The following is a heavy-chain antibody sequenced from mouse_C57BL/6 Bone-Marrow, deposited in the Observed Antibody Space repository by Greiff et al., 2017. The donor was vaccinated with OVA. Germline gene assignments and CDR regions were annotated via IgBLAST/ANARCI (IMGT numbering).Heavy chain of an antibody. CDR1: GYTFTSYW. CDR2: IDPSDSYT. Sequence: QVQLKQPGAELVMPGASVKLSCKASGYTFTSYWMHWVKQRPGQGLEWIGEIDPSDSYTNYNQKFKGKSTLTVDKSSSTAYMQLSSLTSEDSAVYYCASLYGSSPFDYWGQGTTLTVSS. CDR3: ASLYGSSPFDY. D-gene: IGHD1-1*01. J-gene: IGHJ2*01. V-gene: IGHV1-69*01.